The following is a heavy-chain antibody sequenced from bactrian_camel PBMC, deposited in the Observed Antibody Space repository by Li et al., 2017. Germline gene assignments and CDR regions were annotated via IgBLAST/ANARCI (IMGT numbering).Heavy chain of an antibody. Sequence: HVQLVESGGGSVQPGGSLKLSCVVSGKPYSLGWFRQVAGKEEREGVATIDPAGSTRYGDFVKGRFTISKDNTKNTLYLQMNDLKPEDTAMYYCAARSVGWCPLFEHWLGKRAYTPGGYFANWGQGTQVTVS. CDR2: IDPAGST. CDR1: GKPYSL. D-gene: IGHD1*01. CDR3: AARSVGWCPLFEHWLGKRAYTPGGYFAN. J-gene: IGHJ6*01. V-gene: IGHV3S53*01.